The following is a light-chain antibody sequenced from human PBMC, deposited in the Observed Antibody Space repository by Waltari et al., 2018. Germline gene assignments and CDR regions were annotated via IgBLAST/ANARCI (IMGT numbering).Light chain of an antibody. J-gene: IGLJ2*01. CDR2: RNT. CDR1: SPNIGSNF. V-gene: IGLV1-47*01. Sequence: QSVLSQPPSASGTPGQRVTISCSGSSPNIGSNFVYWYQQLPGTAPKLLIYRNTRRPSGFPDRFSGSKSGTSASLAISGLRSEDEADYYCAAWDDSLSGPVFGGGTKLTVL. CDR3: AAWDDSLSGPV.